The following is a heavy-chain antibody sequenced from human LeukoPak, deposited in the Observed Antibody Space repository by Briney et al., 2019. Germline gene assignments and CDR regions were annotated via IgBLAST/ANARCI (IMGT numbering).Heavy chain of an antibody. CDR3: ARGLVGATGWFDP. D-gene: IGHD1-26*01. CDR1: GYTFTGYY. Sequence: GASVKVSCKASGYTFTGYYMHWVRQAPGQGLEWMGRINPNSGGTNYAQKFQGRVTMTSDTSISTAYMELSRLRSDDTAVYYCARGLVGATGWFDPWGQGTLVTVSS. J-gene: IGHJ5*02. V-gene: IGHV1-2*06. CDR2: INPNSGGT.